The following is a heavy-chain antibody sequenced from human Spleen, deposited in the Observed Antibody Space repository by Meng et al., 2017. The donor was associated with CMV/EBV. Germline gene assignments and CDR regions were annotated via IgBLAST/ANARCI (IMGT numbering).Heavy chain of an antibody. D-gene: IGHD5-18*01. CDR2: IYPGDSDT. CDR1: RYSFTRYL. Sequence: KGSRYSFTRYLFSWVRQMPGKGLEWMGIIYPGDSDTRYSPSFQGQVTISADKSISTAYLQWSSLKASDTAMYYCASSGYSYAQPFDYWGQGTLVTVSS. J-gene: IGHJ4*02. V-gene: IGHV5-51*01. CDR3: ASSGYSYAQPFDY.